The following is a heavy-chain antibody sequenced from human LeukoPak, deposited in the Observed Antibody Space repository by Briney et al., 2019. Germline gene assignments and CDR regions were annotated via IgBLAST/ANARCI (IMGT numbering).Heavy chain of an antibody. Sequence: PSETLSLTCTVSGGSVSSSSYYWGWIRQPPGKGLEWIGSIFYSETTYYSPSLKSRITISVDTSTNQFSLKLSSVTAADTAVYFCARGQWLVPLDFWGQGIPVTVSS. V-gene: IGHV4-39*01. CDR1: GGSVSSSSYY. D-gene: IGHD6-19*01. J-gene: IGHJ4*02. CDR2: IFYSETT. CDR3: ARGQWLVPLDF.